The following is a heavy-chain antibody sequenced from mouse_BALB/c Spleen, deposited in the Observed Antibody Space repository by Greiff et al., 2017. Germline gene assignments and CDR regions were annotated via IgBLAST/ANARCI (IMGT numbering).Heavy chain of an antibody. CDR3: ARQYYGSSNWYFDV. D-gene: IGHD1-1*01. J-gene: IGHJ1*01. V-gene: IGHV5-6*01. Sequence: EVQLVESGGDLVKPGGSLKLSCAASGFTFSSYGMSWVRQTPDKRLEWVATISSGGSYTYYPDSVKGRFTISRDNAKNTLYLQMSSLKSEDTAMYYCARQYYGSSNWYFDVWGGGTTVTVSS. CDR2: ISSGGSYT. CDR1: GFTFSSYG.